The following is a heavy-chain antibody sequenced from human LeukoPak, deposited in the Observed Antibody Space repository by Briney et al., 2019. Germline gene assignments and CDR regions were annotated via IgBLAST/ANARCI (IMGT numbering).Heavy chain of an antibody. D-gene: IGHD2-2*01. Sequence: GASVKVSCKASGYTFTGYYMHWVRQAPGQGLEWMGWINPNSGGTNYAQKFQGRVTMTRDTSISTAYMELSRLRSDDTAVYYCARGYCSSTSCWDFDYWGQGTLVTVSS. CDR2: INPNSGGT. J-gene: IGHJ4*02. V-gene: IGHV1-2*02. CDR1: GYTFTGYY. CDR3: ARGYCSSTSCWDFDY.